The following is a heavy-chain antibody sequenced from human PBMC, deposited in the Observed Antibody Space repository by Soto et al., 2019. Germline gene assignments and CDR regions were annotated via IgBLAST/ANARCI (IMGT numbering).Heavy chain of an antibody. CDR1: GYTFTDYG. CDR3: ATRSPAFDY. CDR2: ISTSKGNT. J-gene: IGHJ4*02. V-gene: IGHV1-18*01. Sequence: QVQLVQSGPEVKKPGASVKVSCKTSGYTFTDYGIIWVRQAPGQGLEWMGWISTSKGNTNYAQKFQGRVTMTTDTSTSTGYMELRSLRSDDTAVYYCATRSPAFDYWGQGTLVTVSS.